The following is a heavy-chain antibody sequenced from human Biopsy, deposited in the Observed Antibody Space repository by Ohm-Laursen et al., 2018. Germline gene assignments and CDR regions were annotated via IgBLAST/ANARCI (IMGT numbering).Heavy chain of an antibody. CDR1: GGSSSNSG. J-gene: IGHJ1*01. CDR2: ISGYNGNT. Sequence: SVKVSCKASGGSSSNSGITWVRQAPGQGLEWMGWISGYNGNTNYAQKFQGRVTMTTDTSTSTAYMELRSLRSDDTAVYYCATKLTGYFHHWGQGTLVIVSS. D-gene: IGHD3-9*01. V-gene: IGHV1-18*01. CDR3: ATKLTGYFHH.